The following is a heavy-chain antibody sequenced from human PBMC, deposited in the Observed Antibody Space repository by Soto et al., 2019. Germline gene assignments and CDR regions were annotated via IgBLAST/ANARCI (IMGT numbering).Heavy chain of an antibody. Sequence: SGPTLVNPTQTLTLTCTFSGFSLTAPGMCVTWIRQPPGKALEWLARIDWDDDKYYSTSLKTRLTISKDTSKNQVVLTMTNMDPVDTGTYYCTQTDQFRIVAPATYFDQWGQ. CDR3: TQTDQFRIVAPATYFDQ. J-gene: IGHJ4*02. D-gene: IGHD1-26*01. CDR1: GFSLTAPGMC. CDR2: IDWDDDK. V-gene: IGHV2-70*11.